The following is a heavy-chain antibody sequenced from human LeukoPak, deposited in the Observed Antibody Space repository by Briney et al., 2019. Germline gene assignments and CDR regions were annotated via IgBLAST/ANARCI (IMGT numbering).Heavy chain of an antibody. CDR2: IGGSGAGT. CDR1: GFTFSNYA. CDR3: ARDLGYYDSSGSYPDAFDI. Sequence: PGGSLRLSCAASGFTFSNYAMNWVRQAPGKGLEWVSTIGGSGAGTYYADSVKGRFTISRDNSKNTLSLQMNSLRAEDAAVYYCARDLGYYDSSGSYPDAFDIWGQGTMVTVSS. D-gene: IGHD3-22*01. V-gene: IGHV3-23*01. J-gene: IGHJ3*02.